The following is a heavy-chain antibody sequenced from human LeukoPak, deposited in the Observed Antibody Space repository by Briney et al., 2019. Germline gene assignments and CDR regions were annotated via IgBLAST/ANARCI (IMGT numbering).Heavy chain of an antibody. J-gene: IGHJ3*02. CDR3: ARGRVGLDI. Sequence: GGSLRLSCAASGFTFSEYWMSWVRQAPGKGLEWVAVIWYDGSNKYYEDSVKGRFTISRDNSKNTLYLQMNSLRVEDTAMYYCARGRVGLDIWGQGTMVIVSA. CDR1: GFTFSEYW. CDR2: IWYDGSNK. V-gene: IGHV3-33*08.